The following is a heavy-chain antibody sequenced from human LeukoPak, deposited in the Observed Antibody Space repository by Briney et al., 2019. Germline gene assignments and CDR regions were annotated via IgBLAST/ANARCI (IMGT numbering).Heavy chain of an antibody. J-gene: IGHJ5*02. CDR1: GASISNYY. CDR2: IYYSGST. CDR3: ARVEITIFGVANWFDP. Sequence: ASETLSLTCTVSGASISNYYWTWIRQPPGKGLEWIGYIYYSGSTNYRPSLKSRVTISVDTSKNQFSLKLSSVTAADTAVYYCARVEITIFGVANWFDPWGQGTLVTVSS. D-gene: IGHD3-3*01. V-gene: IGHV4-59*12.